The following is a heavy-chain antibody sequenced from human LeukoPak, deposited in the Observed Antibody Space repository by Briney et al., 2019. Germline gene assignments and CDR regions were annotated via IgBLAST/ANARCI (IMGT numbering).Heavy chain of an antibody. CDR3: ARDREPIRTGDLKY. V-gene: IGHV1-69*01. J-gene: IGHJ4*02. Sequence: SVKVSCKASGGTFSSYSISWVRQAPGQGLEWMGGIIPVFGTANYAQKFQGRVTITADESTTTAYMELTTLKSEDTAMYYCARDREPIRTGDLKYWGQGTPVTVSS. D-gene: IGHD7-27*01. CDR1: GGTFSSYS. CDR2: IIPVFGTA.